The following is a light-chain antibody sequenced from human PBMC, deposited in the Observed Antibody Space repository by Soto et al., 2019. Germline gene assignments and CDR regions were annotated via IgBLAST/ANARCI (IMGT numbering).Light chain of an antibody. CDR3: HQYNNFWT. Sequence: EIVMTQSPATLSVSPGERATLSCRASQSVSSNLAWYHQKPGQSPRLLIYGASTRATGIPARFSGSGSGTEFTLTISSLQSEDFGLYYCHQYNNFWTFGQGTKV. CDR2: GAS. CDR1: QSVSSN. V-gene: IGKV3-15*01. J-gene: IGKJ1*01.